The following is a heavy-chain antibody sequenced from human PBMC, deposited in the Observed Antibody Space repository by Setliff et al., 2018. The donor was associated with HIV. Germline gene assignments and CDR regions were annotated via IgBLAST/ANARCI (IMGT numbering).Heavy chain of an antibody. J-gene: IGHJ6*03. CDR1: GGSIGSGSHY. V-gene: IGHV4-61*01. Sequence: SETLSLTCTVSGGSIGSGSHYWSWIRQPPGKGLEFIGNIYSNGNTKYNPSLKSRVIMSVDMSNHQVSLRLSSVTAADTGVYYCARHRDPPGSRWIFYYYYMDLWGGGTTVTVSS. CDR3: ARHRDPPGSRWIFYYYYMDL. D-gene: IGHD6-13*01. CDR2: IYSNGNT.